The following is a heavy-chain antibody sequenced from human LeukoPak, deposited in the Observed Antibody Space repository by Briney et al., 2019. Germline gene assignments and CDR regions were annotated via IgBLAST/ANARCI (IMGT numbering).Heavy chain of an antibody. V-gene: IGHV3-20*01. CDR1: GFTFDDYG. D-gene: IGHD3-10*01. CDR2: INWNGGST. Sequence: GGSLRLSCAASGFTFDDYGVSWVRQAPGKGLEWVSGINWNGGSTGYAASVKGRFTISRDNANNSLYLQINSLRAEDTALYHCARGITMVRGVPSDYWGQGALVTVSS. J-gene: IGHJ4*02. CDR3: ARGITMVRGVPSDY.